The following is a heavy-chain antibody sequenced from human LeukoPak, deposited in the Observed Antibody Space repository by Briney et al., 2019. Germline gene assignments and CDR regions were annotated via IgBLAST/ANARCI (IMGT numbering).Heavy chain of an antibody. V-gene: IGHV1-46*01. Sequence: ASVKVSCKASGYTFTSYYMHWVRQAPGQGLEWMGIINPSGGSTSYAQKFQGRVTMTRDTSTSTVYMELSGLRSDDTAVYYCARDELWFGEFGAFDIWGQGTMVTVSS. CDR2: INPSGGST. J-gene: IGHJ3*02. CDR3: ARDELWFGEFGAFDI. D-gene: IGHD3-10*01. CDR1: GYTFTSYY.